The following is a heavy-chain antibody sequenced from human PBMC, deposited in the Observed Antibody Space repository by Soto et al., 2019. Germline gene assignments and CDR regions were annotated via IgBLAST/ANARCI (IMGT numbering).Heavy chain of an antibody. J-gene: IGHJ5*02. D-gene: IGHD4-4*01. CDR2: IKPDESEK. V-gene: IGHV3-7*01. CDR1: GFTFSDSW. CDR3: VRGGSNYAS. Sequence: EVQLVESGGGLVQPGGSLRLSCTASGFTFSDSWMTWVRQAPGKGLEWVARIKPDESEKKYADSVKGRFSISRDNAKNSMYLQMDSLRDEDTDVYYCVRGGSNYASWGQGTLVTVSS.